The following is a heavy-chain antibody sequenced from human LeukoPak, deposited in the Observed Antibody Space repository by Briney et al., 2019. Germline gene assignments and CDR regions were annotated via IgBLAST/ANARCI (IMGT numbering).Heavy chain of an antibody. CDR3: ARDSGWELQHFFDH. J-gene: IGHJ4*02. Sequence: GASVKVSCKASGYTFNSYGINWVRQAPGQGLEWMGWISVYNGQTNYAHKFQGRVTMTTDTSTRTVYMELRSLRSDDTAVYYCARDSGWELQHFFDHWGQGSLVTVSA. CDR1: GYTFNSYG. D-gene: IGHD1-26*01. CDR2: ISVYNGQT. V-gene: IGHV1-18*01.